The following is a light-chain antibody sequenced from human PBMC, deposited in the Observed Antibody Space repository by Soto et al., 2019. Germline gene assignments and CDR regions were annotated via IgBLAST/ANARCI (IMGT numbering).Light chain of an antibody. CDR1: QSVSSY. Sequence: EIVLTQSPATLSLSPGERATLSCRASQSVSSYLAWYQQKPGQAPRLLIYDASNRATGIPARFSGSGSGTDFTLTSSSLEPEDFAVYYCQQRSNWFSFGPGTKVDV. CDR2: DAS. J-gene: IGKJ3*01. V-gene: IGKV3-11*01. CDR3: QQRSNWFS.